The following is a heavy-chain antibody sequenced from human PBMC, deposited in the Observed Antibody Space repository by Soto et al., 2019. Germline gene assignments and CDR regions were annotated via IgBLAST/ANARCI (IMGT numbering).Heavy chain of an antibody. CDR3: ARQLNMAAYYCYCGMDV. V-gene: IGHV5-10-1*01. D-gene: IGHD6-19*01. CDR1: GYSFTSYW. J-gene: IGHJ6*02. CDR2: IDPSDSYT. Sequence: GESLKISCKGSGYSFTSYWISWVRQMPGKGLEWMGRIDPSDSYTNYSPSFQGHVTISADKSISTAYLQWSSLKASDTAMYYCARQLNMAAYYCYCGMDVRAQRNTVTGAS.